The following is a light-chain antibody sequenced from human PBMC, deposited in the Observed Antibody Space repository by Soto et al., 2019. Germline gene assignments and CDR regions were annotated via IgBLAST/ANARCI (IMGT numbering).Light chain of an antibody. CDR2: GVS. J-gene: IGKJ2*01. V-gene: IGKV3-20*01. CDR1: QSISSSY. CDR3: QLHGDSPPGYT. Sequence: EIVLTQSPGTLSLSPGERATLSCRASQSISSSYLAWYQQKPGQAPRLLIYGVSNRATGIPDRFSGSWSGTDFPLTIRRLEPEDFAVYYCQLHGDSPPGYTFGQGTKLEIK.